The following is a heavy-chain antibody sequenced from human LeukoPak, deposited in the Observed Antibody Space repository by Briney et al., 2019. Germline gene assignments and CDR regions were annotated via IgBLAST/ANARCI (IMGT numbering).Heavy chain of an antibody. Sequence: GASVKVSCKASGYPFTGYYIHWVRQAPGQGLEWMGWINPNSGGTNYAQKFQGRVTMTSDTSITTAYMDPSRLTSDDTAVYYCAREISDYASAYWGQGTLVTVSS. CDR3: AREISDYASAY. CDR2: INPNSGGT. J-gene: IGHJ4*02. CDR1: GYPFTGYY. V-gene: IGHV1-2*02. D-gene: IGHD4-17*01.